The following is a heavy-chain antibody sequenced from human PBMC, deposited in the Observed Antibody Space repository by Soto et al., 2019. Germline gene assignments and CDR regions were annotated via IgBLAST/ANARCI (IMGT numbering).Heavy chain of an antibody. CDR1: GYTFTGYY. V-gene: IGHV1-2*02. J-gene: IGHJ1*01. CDR2: INPNSGGT. Sequence: ASVKVSCKASGYTFTGYYMHWVRQAPGQGLEWMGWINPNSGGTNYAQKFQGRVNMTRDTSISTAYMELRRLRSDDTAVYYCARDVVDTAMVTYFQHWGLGSLVTVSS. CDR3: ARDVVDTAMVTYFQH. D-gene: IGHD5-18*01.